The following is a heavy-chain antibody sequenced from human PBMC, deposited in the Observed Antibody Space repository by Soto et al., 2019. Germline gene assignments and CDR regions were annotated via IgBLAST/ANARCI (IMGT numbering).Heavy chain of an antibody. V-gene: IGHV4-59*13. CDR2: IYYSGST. CDR3: ARGPDAYYYDSSGYTVSDP. D-gene: IGHD3-22*01. Sequence: SETLSLTCAVSGASISSYYWSWIRQPPGKGLEWIGYIYYSGSTNYNPSLKSRVTISVDMSKNQFSLKLSSVTAADTAVYYCARGPDAYYYDSSGYTVSDPWGQGTLVTVSS. CDR1: GASISSYY. J-gene: IGHJ5*02.